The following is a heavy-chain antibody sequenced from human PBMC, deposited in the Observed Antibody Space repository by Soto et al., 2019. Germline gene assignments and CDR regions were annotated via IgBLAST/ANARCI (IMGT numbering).Heavy chain of an antibody. CDR2: VSGGGGST. V-gene: IGHV3-23*01. D-gene: IGHD3-9*01. J-gene: IGHJ4*02. Sequence: PGGSLRLSCAASGFSFAGYAVAWVRQAPGKGLEWVSTVSGGGGSTYYADSVKGRLTISRDNSGNTVYLQMNSLNAGDTALYYCAKTEPFNGYYNAFDSWGQGTRVTVSS. CDR3: AKTEPFNGYYNAFDS. CDR1: GFSFAGYA.